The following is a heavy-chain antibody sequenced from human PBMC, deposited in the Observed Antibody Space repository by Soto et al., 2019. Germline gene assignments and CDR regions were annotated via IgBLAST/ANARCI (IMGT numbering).Heavy chain of an antibody. V-gene: IGHV3-23*01. CDR1: GFTFSSYA. Sequence: EVQLLESGGGLVQPGGSLRLSCAASGFTFSSYAMSWVRQAPGKGLEWVSAISGGSTYYADSVKGRFTISRDNSKNTLXLQMNSLRAEDTAVYYCAKSGSYSSGWQTADWFDPWGQGTLVTVSS. CDR2: ISGGST. J-gene: IGHJ5*02. D-gene: IGHD6-19*01. CDR3: AKSGSYSSGWQTADWFDP.